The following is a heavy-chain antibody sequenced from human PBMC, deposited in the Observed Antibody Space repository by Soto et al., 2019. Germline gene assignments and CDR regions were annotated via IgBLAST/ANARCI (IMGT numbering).Heavy chain of an antibody. Sequence: QVQLVESGGGVVQPGRSLRLSCAASGFTFSSYGMHWVRQAPGKGLEWVAVISYDGSNKYYADSVKGRSTISRDNSKNTLYLQMNSLRAEDTAVYYCVMGADDAFDIWGQGTMVTVSS. CDR3: VMGADDAFDI. CDR1: GFTFSSYG. J-gene: IGHJ3*02. CDR2: ISYDGSNK. V-gene: IGHV3-30*03. D-gene: IGHD1-26*01.